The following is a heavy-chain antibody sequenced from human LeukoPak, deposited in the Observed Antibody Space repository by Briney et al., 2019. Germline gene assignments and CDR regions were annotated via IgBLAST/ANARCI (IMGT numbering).Heavy chain of an antibody. CDR2: INPNSGGT. Sequence: ASVKVSCKASGYTFTGYYMHWVRQAPGQGLEWMGWINPNSGGTNYAQKFQGRVTMTRDTSISTAYMELSGLRSDDTAVYYCARVKSGGPDIVVVPAAKKRPNNWFDPWGQGTLVTVSS. V-gene: IGHV1-2*02. CDR3: ARVKSGGPDIVVVPAAKKRPNNWFDP. J-gene: IGHJ5*02. D-gene: IGHD2-2*01. CDR1: GYTFTGYY.